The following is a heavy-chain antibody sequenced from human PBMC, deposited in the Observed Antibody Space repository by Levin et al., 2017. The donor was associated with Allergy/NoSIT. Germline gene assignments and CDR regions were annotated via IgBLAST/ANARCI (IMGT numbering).Heavy chain of an antibody. V-gene: IGHV3-53*01. CDR3: ARSNIVPQVMDV. D-gene: IGHD2/OR15-2a*01. CDR1: GFTVSSNF. CDR2: IYSVGST. Sequence: GGSLRLSCAASGFTVSSNFMSWVRQAPGKGLEWVSVIYSVGSTYYADSVKGRFTISRDNSKNTLYLQMNSLRAEDTAVYYCARSNIVPQVMDVWGQGTTVTVSS. J-gene: IGHJ6*02.